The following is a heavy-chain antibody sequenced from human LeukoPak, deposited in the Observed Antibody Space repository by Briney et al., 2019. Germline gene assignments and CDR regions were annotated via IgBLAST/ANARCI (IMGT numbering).Heavy chain of an antibody. CDR2: INHSGST. Sequence: PSETLSLTCAVYGGSFSGYYWSWIRQPPGKGLEWIGEINHSGSTNYNPSLKSQVTISVDTSKNQFSLKLSSVTAADTAVYYCAGESSSWYFRPYYFDYWGQGTLVTVSS. V-gene: IGHV4-34*01. CDR1: GGSFSGYY. D-gene: IGHD6-13*01. J-gene: IGHJ4*02. CDR3: AGESSSWYFRPYYFDY.